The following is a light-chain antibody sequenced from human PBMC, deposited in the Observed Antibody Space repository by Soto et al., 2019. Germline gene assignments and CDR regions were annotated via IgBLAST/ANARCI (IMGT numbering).Light chain of an antibody. CDR3: GTWDATLGAWV. J-gene: IGLJ3*02. Sequence: QSVLTQPPSVSAAPGQKVTISCSGSSSNIGNNYVSWYRHLPGTAPKLLMYENDKRPSGIPDRFSGSKSGTSATLGIIGLQTGDEADYYCGTWDATLGAWVFGGGTKLTVL. CDR1: SSNIGNNY. V-gene: IGLV1-51*02. CDR2: END.